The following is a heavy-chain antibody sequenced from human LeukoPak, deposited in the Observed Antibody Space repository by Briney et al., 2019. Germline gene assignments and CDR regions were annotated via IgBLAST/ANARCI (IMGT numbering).Heavy chain of an antibody. V-gene: IGHV4-59*01. Sequence: SETLSLTCTVSGGSISSYYWSWIRQPPGKGLEWIGYIYYSGSTNYNPSLKSRVTISVDTSKNQFSLKLSSVTAADTAVYYCARDRGTYSDYWGQGTLVTVSS. J-gene: IGHJ4*02. CDR2: IYYSGST. CDR3: ARDRGTYSDY. CDR1: GGSISSYY.